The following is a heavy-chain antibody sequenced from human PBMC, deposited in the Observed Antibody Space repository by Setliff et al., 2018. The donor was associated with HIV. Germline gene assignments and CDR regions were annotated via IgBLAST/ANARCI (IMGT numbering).Heavy chain of an antibody. V-gene: IGHV4-34*01. CDR2: INHSGST. Sequence: FETLSLTCAVYGGSFSGHYWNWFRQPPGKGLEWIGEINHSGSTNYKSSLKSRVTISADTSKRQFSLKLSSVTAADTAVYYCARLGYNYDSSGHGLWGQGTLVTVSS. D-gene: IGHD3-22*01. CDR3: ARLGYNYDSSGHGL. CDR1: GGSFSGHY. J-gene: IGHJ4*02.